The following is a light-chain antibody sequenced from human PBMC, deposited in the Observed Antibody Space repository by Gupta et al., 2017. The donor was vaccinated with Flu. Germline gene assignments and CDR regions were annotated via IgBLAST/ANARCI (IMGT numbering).Light chain of an antibody. Sequence: IQMTHSPSTLSASVGDRVIITFRASETISNWLAWYQQKPGKAPNLLIFEASTLKNGVPSRFSGSGSGTDFTLTINSLQPGDFATYYCQQYKSSPWTFGQGTXVDI. CDR2: EAS. J-gene: IGKJ1*01. V-gene: IGKV1-5*03. CDR3: QQYKSSPWT. CDR1: ETISNW.